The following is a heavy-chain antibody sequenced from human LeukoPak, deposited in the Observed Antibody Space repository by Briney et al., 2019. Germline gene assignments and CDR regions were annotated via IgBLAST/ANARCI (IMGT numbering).Heavy chain of an antibody. CDR3: VGVYGGNAHSDS. CDR2: IYYNGNT. J-gene: IGHJ4*02. D-gene: IGHD4-23*01. V-gene: IGHV4-31*03. Sequence: PSETLSLTCTVSGGSISSGGYYWSWIRQHPGKGLEWIGHIYYNGNTHYNPSLKSRLTISEDTSKNQFSLNLTSVSAADTAIYYCVGVYGGNAHSDSWGQGTLVTVSS. CDR1: GGSISSGGYY.